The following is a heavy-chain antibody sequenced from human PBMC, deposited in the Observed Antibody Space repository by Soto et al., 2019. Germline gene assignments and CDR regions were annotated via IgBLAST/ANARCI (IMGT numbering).Heavy chain of an antibody. Sequence: SETLSLTCTVSGGSISSYYWSWIRQPPGKGLEWLGYIYDSGSTSYNPSLKSRVTMSMDTSKTQFSLNLSSVTAADTAVYFCAASYYAILTSHFAFDIRGHGTMVTVSS. D-gene: IGHD3-9*01. V-gene: IGHV4-59*01. CDR1: GGSISSYY. CDR2: IYDSGST. CDR3: AASYYAILTSHFAFDI. J-gene: IGHJ3*02.